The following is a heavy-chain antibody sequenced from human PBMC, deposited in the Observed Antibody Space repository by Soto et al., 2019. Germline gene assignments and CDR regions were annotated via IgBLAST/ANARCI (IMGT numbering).Heavy chain of an antibody. J-gene: IGHJ5*02. CDR3: ARGSSCYRPGSTHNWFDP. CDR1: GGSISSYY. D-gene: IGHD6-13*01. CDR2: IYYSGST. V-gene: IGHV4-59*01. Sequence: QVQLQESGPGLVKPSETLSLTCTVSGGSISSYYWSWIRQPPGKGLEWIWYIYYSGSTNDNPCLKSRVTISVDTSKNQFSLKLSPVTAADTAVYYCARGSSCYRPGSTHNWFDPWGQGTLVTVSS.